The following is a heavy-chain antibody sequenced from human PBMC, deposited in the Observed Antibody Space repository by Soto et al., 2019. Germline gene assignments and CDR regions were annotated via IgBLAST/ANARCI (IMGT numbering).Heavy chain of an antibody. J-gene: IGHJ3*02. CDR3: ATKLSVAAAVDGSDAFDI. CDR1: GYTFTSYG. V-gene: IGHV1-18*01. D-gene: IGHD6-13*01. CDR2: ISAYNGNT. Sequence: GASVKVSCKASGYTFTSYGIRWVRQAPGQGLEWMGWISAYNGNTNYAQKLQGRVTMTTDTSTSTAYMELRSLRSDDTAVYYCATKLSVAAAVDGSDAFDIWGQGTMVTVSS.